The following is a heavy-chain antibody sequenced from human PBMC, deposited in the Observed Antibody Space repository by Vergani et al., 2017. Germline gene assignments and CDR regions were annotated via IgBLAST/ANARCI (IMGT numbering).Heavy chain of an antibody. CDR2: IYYSGST. D-gene: IGHD6-19*01. Sequence: QLQESGPGLVKPSETLSLTCTVSGGSISSSSYYWGWIRQPPGKGLEWIGSIYYSGSTYYNPSLKSRVTISVDTSKNQFSLKLSSVTAADTAVYYCARVVSTNSRIAVAGKLDYWGQGTLVTVSS. J-gene: IGHJ4*02. CDR1: GGSISSSSYY. V-gene: IGHV4-39*01. CDR3: ARVVSTNSRIAVAGKLDY.